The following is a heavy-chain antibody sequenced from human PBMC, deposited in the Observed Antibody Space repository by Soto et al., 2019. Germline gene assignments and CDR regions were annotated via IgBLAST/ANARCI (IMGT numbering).Heavy chain of an antibody. D-gene: IGHD3-22*01. CDR2: IYYSGST. J-gene: IGHJ3*02. V-gene: IGHV4-59*01. CDR3: ARCDRGYYDSSGYYSGGYAFDI. Sequence: PSETLSLTCTVSGGSISSYYWSWIRQPPGKGLEWIGYIYYSGSTNYNPSLKGRVTISVDTSKNQFSLKLSSVTAADTAVYYCARCDRGYYDSSGYYSGGYAFDIWGQGTMVTVS. CDR1: GGSISSYY.